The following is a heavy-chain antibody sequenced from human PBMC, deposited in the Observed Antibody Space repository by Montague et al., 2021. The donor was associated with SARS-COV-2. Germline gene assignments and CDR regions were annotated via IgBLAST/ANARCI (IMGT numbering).Heavy chain of an antibody. D-gene: IGHD6-19*01. CDR2: GSNK. CDR3: ARDFNVNGRSGWQYYYYGMEV. V-gene: IGHV3-30*03. Sequence: GSNKNYADSVKVRFTISRDNSKNTLYLQMNSLRGEDTAVYSCARDFNVNGRSGWQYYYYGMEVWGQGTTGTVSS. J-gene: IGHJ6*02.